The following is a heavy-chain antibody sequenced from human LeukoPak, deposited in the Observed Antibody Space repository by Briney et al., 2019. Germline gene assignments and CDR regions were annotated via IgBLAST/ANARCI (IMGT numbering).Heavy chain of an antibody. V-gene: IGHV3-21*01. CDR1: GFTLSNYD. CDR3: ARADCSSSTCYLRRSWFDP. D-gene: IGHD2-2*01. CDR2: ISTSSRYI. Sequence: PGGSLRLSCAASGFTLSNYDMNWVRQAPGKGLEWVSSISTSSRYIYYKDSVRGRFTISRDDAKNSLYLEMNSLGAEDTAVYYCARADCSSSTCYLRRSWFDPWGQGTLVTVST. J-gene: IGHJ5*02.